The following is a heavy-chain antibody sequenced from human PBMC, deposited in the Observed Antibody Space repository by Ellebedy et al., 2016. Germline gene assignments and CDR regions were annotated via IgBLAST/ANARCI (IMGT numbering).Heavy chain of an antibody. V-gene: IGHV3-21*01. CDR1: GFSFSSYT. CDR3: ARDGYYDLLTGYSLRWFDP. J-gene: IGHJ5*02. Sequence: GGSLRLXCEVSGFSFSSYTMNWVRQAPGKGLEWVSSISSSSSYIYYADSVKGRFTVSRDNAKNTLFLQMNSLRAEDTAVYYCARDGYYDLLTGYSLRWFDPWGQGTLVTVSS. D-gene: IGHD3-9*01. CDR2: ISSSSSYI.